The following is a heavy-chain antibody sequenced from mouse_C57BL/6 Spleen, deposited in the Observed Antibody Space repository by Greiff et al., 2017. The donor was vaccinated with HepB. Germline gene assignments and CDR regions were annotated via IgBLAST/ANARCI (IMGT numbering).Heavy chain of an antibody. V-gene: IGHV5-17*01. D-gene: IGHD1-1*01. J-gene: IGHJ4*01. CDR3: ARSSITTVVPYAMDY. Sequence: EVMLVESGGGLVKPGGSLKLSCAASGFTFRDYGMHWVRQAPEKGLEWVAYISSGSSTIYYADTVKGRFTISRDNAKNTLFLQMTSLRSEDTAMYYCARSSITTVVPYAMDYWGQGTSVTVSS. CDR1: GFTFRDYG. CDR2: ISSGSSTI.